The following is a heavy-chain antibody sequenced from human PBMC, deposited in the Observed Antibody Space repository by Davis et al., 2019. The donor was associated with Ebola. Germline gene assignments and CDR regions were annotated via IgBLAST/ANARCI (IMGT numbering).Heavy chain of an antibody. Sequence: ASVKVSCKASGYTFTSYGISWVLQAPGQGLEWMGWISAYNGNTNYAQKLQGRVTMTTDTSTSTAYMEVGSLSSDDTAVYYCARAQFPTTSDHWGQGTLVTVSS. CDR2: ISAYNGNT. CDR1: GYTFTSYG. V-gene: IGHV1-18*01. CDR3: ARAQFPTTSDH. D-gene: IGHD1-1*01. J-gene: IGHJ4*02.